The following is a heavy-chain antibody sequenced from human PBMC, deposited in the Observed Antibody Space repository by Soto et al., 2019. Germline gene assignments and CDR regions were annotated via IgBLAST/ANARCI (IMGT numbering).Heavy chain of an antibody. V-gene: IGHV3-66*01. CDR2: IYSGGST. J-gene: IGHJ4*02. CDR1: GFTVSTKY. CDR3: ARDPWAADY. D-gene: IGHD3-16*01. Sequence: EVQLVESGGGLVQPGGSLRLSCAACGFTVSTKYMSWVRQAPGKGLEWVSVIYSGGSTFYADSVRGRFTISRDNSKNTVNLQMNSLRAEDTAVYYCARDPWAADYWGQGTLVTVSS.